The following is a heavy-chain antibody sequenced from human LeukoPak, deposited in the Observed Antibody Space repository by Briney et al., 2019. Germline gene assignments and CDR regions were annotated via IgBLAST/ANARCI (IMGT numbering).Heavy chain of an antibody. CDR1: GYTFTSYW. CDR3: ARQEVRGADY. D-gene: IGHD3-10*01. CDR2: IDPSDSYT. J-gene: IGHJ4*02. Sequence: KVSCKASGYTFTSYWISWVRQMPGKGLEWMGRIDPSDSYTNYSPSFQGHVTISADKSISTAYLQWSSLKASDTAMYYCARQEVRGADYWGQGTLVTVSS. V-gene: IGHV5-10-1*01.